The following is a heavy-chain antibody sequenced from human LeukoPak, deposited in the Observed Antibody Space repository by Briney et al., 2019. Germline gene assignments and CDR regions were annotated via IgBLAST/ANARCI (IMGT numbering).Heavy chain of an antibody. CDR1: GFTVSSYY. J-gene: IGHJ4*02. V-gene: IGHV3-66*03. CDR3: ARDSPGDLWDY. D-gene: IGHD7-27*01. CDR2: IYNTDST. Sequence: GGSLRLSCAASGFTVSSYYMSWVPQAPGKGLEGVSNIYNTDSTNYADSVKGRFPIYRDNSKNTLYLQMNSLRAEDTAVYYCARDSPGDLWDYWGQGTLVTVSS.